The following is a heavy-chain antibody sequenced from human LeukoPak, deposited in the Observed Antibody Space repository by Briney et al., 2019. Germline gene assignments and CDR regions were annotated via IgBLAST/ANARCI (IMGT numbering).Heavy chain of an antibody. CDR2: ISSRGSTI. J-gene: IGHJ4*02. CDR1: GFTFSSYS. V-gene: IGHV3-48*04. Sequence: GGSLRLSCAASGFTFSSYSMNWVRQAPGKGLEWVSYISSRGSTIYYADSVKGRFTISRDNAKNSLYLQMNSLRAEDTAVYYCARDLFNLYGVTDYWGQGTLVTVSS. D-gene: IGHD4-17*01. CDR3: ARDLFNLYGVTDY.